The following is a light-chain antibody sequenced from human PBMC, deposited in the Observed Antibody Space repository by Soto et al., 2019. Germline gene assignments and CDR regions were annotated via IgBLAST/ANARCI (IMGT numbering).Light chain of an antibody. V-gene: IGKV1-9*01. Sequence: DIQLTQSPSFLSASVGDRVTITCRASQGISSYLAWYQQKPGKAPKLLIYVASTLQSGVPSSFSGSGSGTEFTLTISSPQPEDFANYYCQQLKSYNPTFGPGTKVDIK. J-gene: IGKJ3*01. CDR2: VAS. CDR1: QGISSY. CDR3: QQLKSYNPT.